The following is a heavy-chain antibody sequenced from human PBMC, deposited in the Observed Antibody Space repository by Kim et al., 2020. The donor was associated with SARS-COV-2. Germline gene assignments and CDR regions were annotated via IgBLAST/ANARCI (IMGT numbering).Heavy chain of an antibody. CDR3: ARGTVLPYQLLWHDGPVGQSYYFDY. D-gene: IGHD2-2*01. Sequence: GGSLRLSCAASGFTFSSYSMNWVRQAPGKGLEWVSSISSSSSYIYYADSVKGRFTISRDNAKNSLYLQMNSLRAEDTAVYYCARGTVLPYQLLWHDGPVGQSYYFDYWGQGTLVTVSS. V-gene: IGHV3-21*01. J-gene: IGHJ4*02. CDR1: GFTFSSYS. CDR2: ISSSSSYI.